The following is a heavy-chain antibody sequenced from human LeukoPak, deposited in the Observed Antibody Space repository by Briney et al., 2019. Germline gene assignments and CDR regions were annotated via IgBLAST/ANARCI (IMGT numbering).Heavy chain of an antibody. CDR3: ARRIEF. CDR1: GFTFSTYS. CDR2: ITGGSTTI. V-gene: IGHV3-48*02. J-gene: IGHJ4*02. Sequence: GGSLRLSCVASGFTFSTYSMNWVRQAPGKGLEWISYITGGSTTIYYANSVKGRFTISRDNAKNSLFLQMNSLRDDDTAVYYCARRIEFWGQGTLVTVSS.